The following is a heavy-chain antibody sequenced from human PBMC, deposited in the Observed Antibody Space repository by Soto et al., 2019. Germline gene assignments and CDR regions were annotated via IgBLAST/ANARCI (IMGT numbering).Heavy chain of an antibody. D-gene: IGHD3-16*02. CDR1: GFPSSTYA. CDR3: TKSDGCGGGACYTGTYYYFDV. Sequence: DVQLLESGGGLVEPGGSLTLSCAASGFPSSTYALNWVRQAPGKGPEWVSTISESGHHTHYADSVKGRFTISRDKSKNTRSLQMNSLRVDDTAIYYGTKSDGCGGGACYTGTYYYFDVWGRGTLVTVSS. J-gene: IGHJ2*01. CDR2: ISESGHHT. V-gene: IGHV3-23*01.